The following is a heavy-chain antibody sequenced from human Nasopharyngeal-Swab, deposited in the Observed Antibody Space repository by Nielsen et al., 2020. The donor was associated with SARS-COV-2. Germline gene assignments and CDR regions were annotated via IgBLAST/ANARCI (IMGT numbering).Heavy chain of an antibody. CDR3: ARDYCGGDCFPDS. Sequence: ASVKVSCQASGYTFTGYYIHWVRQAPGQGLEWMGRINPYSGGTNYAQKFQGRVTMTRDTSISTAYMELSRLRSDDTAVYYCARDYCGGDCFPDSWGQGTLVTVSS. D-gene: IGHD2-21*02. V-gene: IGHV1-2*06. J-gene: IGHJ4*02. CDR2: INPYSGGT. CDR1: GYTFTGYY.